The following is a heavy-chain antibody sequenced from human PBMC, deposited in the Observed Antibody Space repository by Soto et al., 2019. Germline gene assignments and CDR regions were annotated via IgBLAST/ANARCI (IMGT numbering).Heavy chain of an antibody. J-gene: IGHJ3*02. D-gene: IGHD5-12*01. CDR1: GYTFTSYY. CDR3: ATARVSDIVATIVAFDI. CDR2: FDPEDGET. Sequence: ASVKVSCKASGYTFTSYYMPWVRQAPGKELEWMGGFDPEDGETIYAQKFQGRVTMTEDTSTDTAYMELSSLRSEDTAVYYCATARVSDIVATIVAFDIWGQGTMVTVS. V-gene: IGHV1-24*01.